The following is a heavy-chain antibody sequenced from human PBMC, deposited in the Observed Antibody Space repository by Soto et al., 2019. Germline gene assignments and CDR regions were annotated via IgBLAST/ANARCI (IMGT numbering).Heavy chain of an antibody. CDR1: GGPISSGGYS. CDR2: IYYSGRA. Sequence: QVQLQESGPGLVKPSQTLSLTCTVSGGPISSGGYSWSWIRQHPGKGLEWIGYIYYSGRAYSHPSLKSRVTISVDTSKNQFSLKLSSVTAADTAVYYCARVTNYDFWSGSGFDYWGQGTLVTVSS. CDR3: ARVTNYDFWSGSGFDY. V-gene: IGHV4-31*03. J-gene: IGHJ4*02. D-gene: IGHD3-3*01.